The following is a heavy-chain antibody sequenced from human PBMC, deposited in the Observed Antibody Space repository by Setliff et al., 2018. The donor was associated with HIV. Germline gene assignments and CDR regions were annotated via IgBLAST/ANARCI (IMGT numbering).Heavy chain of an antibody. CDR1: GFTFSSYG. CDR2: IWYDGSKT. J-gene: IGHJ6*03. D-gene: IGHD6-19*01. V-gene: IGHV3-30*02. Sequence: PGGSLRLSCAASGFTFSSYGMHWVRQAPGKGLEWVAFIWYDGSKTYYADSVQGRFTISRDTPSNTVYLQMNSLRAEDTARYYCAKDSEAVAVKYYYMDVWGRGTTVTVSS. CDR3: AKDSEAVAVKYYYMDV.